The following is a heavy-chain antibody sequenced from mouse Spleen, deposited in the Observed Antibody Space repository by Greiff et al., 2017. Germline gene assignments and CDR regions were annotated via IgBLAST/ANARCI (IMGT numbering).Heavy chain of an antibody. Sequence: EVQLQESGGGLVKPGGSLKLSCAASGFTFSSYAMSWVRQTPEKRLEWVATISSGGSYTYYPDSVKGRFTISRDNAKNTLYLQMSSLRSEDTAMYYCARRGTGWYFDYWGQGTTLTVSS. CDR3: ARRGTGWYFDY. J-gene: IGHJ2*01. CDR2: ISSGGSYT. CDR1: GFTFSSYA. V-gene: IGHV5-9-3*01. D-gene: IGHD2-14*01.